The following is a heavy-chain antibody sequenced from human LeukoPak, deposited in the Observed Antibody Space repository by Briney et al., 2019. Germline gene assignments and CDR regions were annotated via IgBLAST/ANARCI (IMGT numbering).Heavy chain of an antibody. CDR2: IYSGGST. CDR1: GVTVSSNY. V-gene: IGHV3-53*01. D-gene: IGHD3-10*01. Sequence: GGSLRVSCAASGVTVSSNYMSWVRQALGKGLEWVSVIYSGGSTYYADSVKGRFTISRDNSKNTLYLQMNSLRAEDTAVYYCALETMASDYWGQGTLVTVSS. J-gene: IGHJ4*02. CDR3: ALETMASDY.